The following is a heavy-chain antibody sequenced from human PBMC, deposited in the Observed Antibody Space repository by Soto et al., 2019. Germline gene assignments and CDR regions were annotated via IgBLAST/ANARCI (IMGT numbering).Heavy chain of an antibody. V-gene: IGHV3-30*03. CDR2: ISYDGSNK. Sequence: QVQLVESGGGVVQPGRSLRLSCVASGFTFSSYGMHWVRQAPGKGLEWVAVISYDGSNKYYADSVKGRFTISRDNSKNTLYLQMNSLRAEDTAVYYCATYYYDSSGAGWGMDVWGQGTTVTISS. CDR3: ATYYYDSSGAGWGMDV. CDR1: GFTFSSYG. D-gene: IGHD3-22*01. J-gene: IGHJ6*02.